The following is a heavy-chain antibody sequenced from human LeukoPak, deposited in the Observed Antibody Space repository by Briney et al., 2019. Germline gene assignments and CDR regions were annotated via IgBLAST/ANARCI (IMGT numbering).Heavy chain of an antibody. CDR1: GGTFSSYA. CDR3: ARDFQWEPKPRGYYFDY. V-gene: IGHV1-69*04. D-gene: IGHD1-26*01. Sequence: GASVKVSCKASGGTFSSYAISWVRQAPGQGLEWMGRIIPILDIANYAQKFQGRVTITADKSTSTAYMELSSLRSEDTAVYYCARDFQWEPKPRGYYFDYWGQGTLVTVSS. J-gene: IGHJ4*02. CDR2: IIPILDIA.